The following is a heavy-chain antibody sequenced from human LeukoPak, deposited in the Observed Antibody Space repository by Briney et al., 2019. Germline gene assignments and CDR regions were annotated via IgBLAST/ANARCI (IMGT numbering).Heavy chain of an antibody. CDR3: ARASPDCSSTSCYTGGAFDI. Sequence: ASVKVSCKASGYTFTGYYMHWVRQAPGQGLEWMGWINPNSGGTNYAQKFQGRVTMTRDTSISTAYMELSRLRSDDTAVYYCARASPDCSSTSCYTGGAFDIWGQGTMVTVSS. CDR2: INPNSGGT. J-gene: IGHJ3*02. V-gene: IGHV1-2*02. D-gene: IGHD2-2*02. CDR1: GYTFTGYY.